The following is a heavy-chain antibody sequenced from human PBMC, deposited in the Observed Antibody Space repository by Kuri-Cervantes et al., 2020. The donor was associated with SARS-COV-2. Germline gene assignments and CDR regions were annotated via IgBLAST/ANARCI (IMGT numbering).Heavy chain of an antibody. J-gene: IGHJ2*01. Sequence: LSLTCAASGFTFSSYAMHWVRQAPGKGREWVAVISYDGSNKYYADSVKGRFTISRDNSKNTLYLQMNSLRAEDTAVYYCARGYSDYGDRYFDLWGRGTLVTVSS. CDR1: GFTFSSYA. V-gene: IGHV3-30*03. D-gene: IGHD4-17*01. CDR2: ISYDGSNK. CDR3: ARGYSDYGDRYFDL.